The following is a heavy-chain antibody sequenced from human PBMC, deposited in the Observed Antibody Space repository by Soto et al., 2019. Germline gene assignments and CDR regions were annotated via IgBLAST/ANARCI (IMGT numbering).Heavy chain of an antibody. CDR1: GFTFSSYG. V-gene: IGHV3-30*18. CDR2: ISYDGNNK. D-gene: IGHD3-16*02. CDR3: AKALGELSPESYDY. J-gene: IGHJ4*02. Sequence: QVQLVESGGGVVQPGRSLRLSCAASGFTFSSYGMHWVRQAPGKGLEWVTFISYDGNNKYYADSVKGRFTISIDNSKNTLYLQMNSLRPEDTAVYYCAKALGELSPESYDYWGQGTLVTVSS.